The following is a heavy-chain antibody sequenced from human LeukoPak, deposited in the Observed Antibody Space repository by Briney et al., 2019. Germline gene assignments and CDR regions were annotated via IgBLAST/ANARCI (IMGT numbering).Heavy chain of an antibody. V-gene: IGHV1-69*02. CDR2: IIPILGIA. D-gene: IGHD2-15*01. Sequence: SVKVSRKASGGTFSSYTISWVRQAPGQALEWMGRIIPILGIANYAQKFQGRVTITADKSTSTAYMALSSLRSEATAVYYCAFRARIVVVVAATDYWGQGTLVTVSS. CDR1: GGTFSSYT. CDR3: AFRARIVVVVAATDY. J-gene: IGHJ4*02.